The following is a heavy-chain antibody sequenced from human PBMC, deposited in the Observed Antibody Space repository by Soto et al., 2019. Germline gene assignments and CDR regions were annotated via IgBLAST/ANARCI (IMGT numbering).Heavy chain of an antibody. Sequence: QVQLVQSGAEVREPGASVKVSCKASGYSFTSLDINWVRQTAGQGLEWMGWMEPSTGRTGYAQKFQGRVTMTRDTPINTAYMALNTLTSYDTAFYYCARGVSAGVDYWGQGTLVTVSS. CDR2: MEPSTGRT. V-gene: IGHV1-8*01. CDR3: ARGVSAGVDY. CDR1: GYSFTSLD. D-gene: IGHD1-26*01. J-gene: IGHJ4*02.